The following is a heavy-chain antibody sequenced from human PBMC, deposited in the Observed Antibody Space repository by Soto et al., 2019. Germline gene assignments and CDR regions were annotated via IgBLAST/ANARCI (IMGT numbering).Heavy chain of an antibody. J-gene: IGHJ4*02. CDR2: ISSSSSTI. CDR3: AREEDGYNYGVYDY. CDR1: GFTFSSYS. V-gene: IGHV3-48*02. Sequence: EVQLVESGGGLVQPGGSLRLSCAASGFTFSSYSMNWVRQAPGKGLEWVSYISSSSSTIYYADSVKGRFTISRDNAKKSLYLQKNSLRDEDTVVYYCAREEDGYNYGVYDYWGQGTLVTVSS. D-gene: IGHD5-12*01.